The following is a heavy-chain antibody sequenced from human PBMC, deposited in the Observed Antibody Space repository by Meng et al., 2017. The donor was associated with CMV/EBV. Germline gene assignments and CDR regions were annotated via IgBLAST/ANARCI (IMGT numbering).Heavy chain of an antibody. Sequence: QPQWEESGPGLVKPSETLSFTCTVSGGSISSSSYYWGWIRQPPGKGLEWIGSIYYSGSTYYNPSLKSRVTISVDTSKNQFSLKLSSVTAADTAVYYCARSIAARPYRYNWFDPWGQGTLVTVSS. CDR2: IYYSGST. J-gene: IGHJ5*02. CDR1: GGSISSSSYY. D-gene: IGHD6-6*01. CDR3: ARSIAARPYRYNWFDP. V-gene: IGHV4-39*07.